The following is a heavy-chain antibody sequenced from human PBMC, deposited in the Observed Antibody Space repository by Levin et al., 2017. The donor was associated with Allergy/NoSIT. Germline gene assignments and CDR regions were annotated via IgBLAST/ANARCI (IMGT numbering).Heavy chain of an antibody. D-gene: IGHD2-15*01. CDR2: INHSGST. Sequence: PSETLSLTCAVYGGSFSGYYWSWIRQPPGKGLEWIGEINHSGSTNYNPSLKSRVTISVDTSKNQFSLKLSSVTAADTAVYYCARGRGGPMGYWGQGTLVTVSS. CDR3: ARGRGGPMGY. J-gene: IGHJ4*02. CDR1: GGSFSGYY. V-gene: IGHV4-34*01.